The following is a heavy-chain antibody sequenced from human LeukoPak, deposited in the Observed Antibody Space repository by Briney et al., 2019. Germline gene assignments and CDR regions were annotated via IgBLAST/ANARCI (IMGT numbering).Heavy chain of an antibody. D-gene: IGHD2-8*02. Sequence: GGSLRLSCAASGFTFSSYAMHWVRQAPGKGLEWVAVISYDGSNKYYADSVKGRFTISRDNSKNTLYLQMNSLRAEDTAVYYCAKGLPLRTGYYFDYWGQGTLVTVSS. CDR1: GFTFSSYA. J-gene: IGHJ4*02. CDR2: ISYDGSNK. V-gene: IGHV3-30*04. CDR3: AKGLPLRTGYYFDY.